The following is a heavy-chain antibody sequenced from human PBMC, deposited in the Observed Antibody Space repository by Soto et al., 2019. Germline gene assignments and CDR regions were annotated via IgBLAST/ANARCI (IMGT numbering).Heavy chain of an antibody. D-gene: IGHD2-8*01. J-gene: IGHJ6*02. CDR2: IYHNGST. CDR3: ARDRRVMGLSGYGMDV. CDR1: GGSIFSPNW. V-gene: IGHV4-4*02. Sequence: PSETLSLTCAVSGGSIFSPNWWSWVRQTPGKGLEWIGEIYHNGSTNSNPSLKSRVTLSVDKANNYFSLNLRSVTAADTAVYYCARDRRVMGLSGYGMDVWGQGTTVTVSS.